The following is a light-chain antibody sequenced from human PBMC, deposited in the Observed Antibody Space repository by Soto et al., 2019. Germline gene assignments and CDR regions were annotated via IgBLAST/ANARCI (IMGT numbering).Light chain of an antibody. J-gene: IGKJ2*01. CDR3: QQYDSYPRT. V-gene: IGKV1-16*01. CDR2: ATS. Sequence: DIQMTQSPSSLSASVGDRVTITCRASQGISKYIGWFQQKPGKAPKSLIYATSRLQSGVPTRFSGSGXGTDXXLTXXSLQPEDFATYYCQQYDSYPRTFGQGTKLE. CDR1: QGISKY.